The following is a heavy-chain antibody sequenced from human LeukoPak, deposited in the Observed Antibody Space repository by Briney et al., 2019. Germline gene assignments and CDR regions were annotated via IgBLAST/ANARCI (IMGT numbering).Heavy chain of an antibody. CDR1: GFTFSSYA. Sequence: GGSLRLSCAASGFTFSSYAMSWVRQAPGKGLEWVSAISGSGGSTYYADSVKGRFTISRDNSKNTLYLQMNSLRAEDTAVYYCAKDYCSSCSYLGAFDIWGQGTMVTVSS. CDR2: ISGSGGST. J-gene: IGHJ3*02. V-gene: IGHV3-23*01. D-gene: IGHD6-13*01. CDR3: AKDYCSSCSYLGAFDI.